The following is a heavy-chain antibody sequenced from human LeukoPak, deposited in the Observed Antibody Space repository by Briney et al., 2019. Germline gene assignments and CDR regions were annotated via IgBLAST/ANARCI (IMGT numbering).Heavy chain of an antibody. V-gene: IGHV3-21*01. CDR3: ARVAQGASTENYYYYYMDV. Sequence: GGSLRLSCAASGFAFNSYTIKWVRQAPGKGLEWVSAITSRGTYIYNADSVKGRFTISGDNAENSVYLQMSSLRAEDTAVYYCARVAQGASTENYYYYYMDVWGKGTTVTVSS. CDR1: GFAFNSYT. CDR2: ITSRGTYI. J-gene: IGHJ6*03. D-gene: IGHD1-1*01.